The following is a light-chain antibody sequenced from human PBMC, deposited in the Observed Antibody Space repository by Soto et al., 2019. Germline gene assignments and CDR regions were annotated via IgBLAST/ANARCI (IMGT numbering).Light chain of an antibody. CDR2: DVS. Sequence: QSALTQPASVSGSPGQSITITCTGTSSDVGGYNYVSWYQQHPGKAPKLMIYDVSNRPSGVSNRFSVSNSGNTASLTISGLQAEDEDDYYCSSYTSITTLAVFGGGTKRTGL. CDR1: SSDVGGYNY. V-gene: IGLV2-14*01. J-gene: IGLJ2*01. CDR3: SSYTSITTLAV.